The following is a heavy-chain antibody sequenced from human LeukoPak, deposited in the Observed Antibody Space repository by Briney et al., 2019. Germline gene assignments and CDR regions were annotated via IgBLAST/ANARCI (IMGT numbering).Heavy chain of an antibody. D-gene: IGHD2/OR15-2a*01. CDR1: GYTFTGYY. CDR3: ARVGIAIGGWFDP. V-gene: IGHV1-2*02. J-gene: IGHJ5*02. CDR2: MNPYSGGT. Sequence: ASVKVSCKASGYTFTGYYMHWVRQAPGQGLEWMGWMNPYSGGTNYAQKFQGRVTMTRDTSISTAYMEVTRLRSDDTAVYYCARVGIAIGGWFDPWGQGTLVTVSS.